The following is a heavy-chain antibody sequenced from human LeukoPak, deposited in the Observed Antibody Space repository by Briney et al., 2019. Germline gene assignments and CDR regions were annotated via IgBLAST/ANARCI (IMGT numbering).Heavy chain of an antibody. CDR1: GFTFGDYA. V-gene: IGHV3-9*01. J-gene: IGHJ6*03. D-gene: IGHD6-6*01. CDR3: AKGGEYSSSTYHYYMDV. CDR2: ISWNSGSI. Sequence: GGSLRLSCAASGFTFGDYAMHWVRHAPGKGLEWVSGISWNSGSIGYADSVKGRFTISRDNAKNSLYLQMNSLRAEDTALYYCAKGGEYSSSTYHYYMDVWGKGTTVTVSS.